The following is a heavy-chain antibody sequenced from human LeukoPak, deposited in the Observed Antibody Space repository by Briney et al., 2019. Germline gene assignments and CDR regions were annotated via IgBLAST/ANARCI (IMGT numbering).Heavy chain of an antibody. CDR2: ISAYNGNT. CDR3: ASTDYYGSGSYFRNWFDP. Sequence: GASVKVSCKASGYTFTSYGISWVRQAPGQGLEWMGWISAYNGNTNYAQKLQGRVTMTTDTSTSTAYMKLRSLRSDDTAVYYCASTDYYGSGSYFRNWFDPWGQGTLVTVSS. D-gene: IGHD3-10*01. CDR1: GYTFTSYG. J-gene: IGHJ5*02. V-gene: IGHV1-18*01.